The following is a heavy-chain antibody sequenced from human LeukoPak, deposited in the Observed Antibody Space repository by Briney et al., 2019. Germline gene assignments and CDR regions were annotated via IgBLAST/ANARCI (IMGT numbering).Heavy chain of an antibody. CDR2: IIPIFGTA. CDR3: ARVYPNSIAVAGVAYFDY. D-gene: IGHD6-19*01. V-gene: IGHV1-69*01. CDR1: GGTFSSYA. J-gene: IGHJ4*02. Sequence: SVKVSCKASGGTFSSYAISWVRQAPGRGLEWMGGIIPIFGTANYAQKFQGRVTITADESTSTAYMELSSLRSEDTAVYYCARVYPNSIAVAGVAYFDYWGQGTLVTVSS.